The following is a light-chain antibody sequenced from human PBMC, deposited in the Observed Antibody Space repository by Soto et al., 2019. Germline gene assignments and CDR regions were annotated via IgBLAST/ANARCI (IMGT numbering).Light chain of an antibody. J-gene: IGKJ1*01. CDR2: DVS. Sequence: DVQMTQSPSTLSASVGDRVTITCRASQNIGTWLAWYQQKPRGAPRLLIYDVSNLESGVPSRFSGSGSGPEFTLTITSLQPEDFGIYYCQQYDSSRTFGQGTKVDLK. V-gene: IGKV1-5*01. CDR3: QQYDSSRT. CDR1: QNIGTW.